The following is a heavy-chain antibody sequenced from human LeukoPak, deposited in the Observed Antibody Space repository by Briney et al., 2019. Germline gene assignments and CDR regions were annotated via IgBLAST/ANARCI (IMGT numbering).Heavy chain of an antibody. CDR1: GYNFKGYY. D-gene: IGHD6-13*01. CDR3: ARGRAGSSWYGSALFHRRMANWFDP. J-gene: IGHJ5*02. Sequence: WASVKVSCKASGYNFKGYYIYWVRQAPGQGLEWMGWINTGNGNTKYSQEFQGRVTITRDTSASTVYMELSSLRSEDTAVYYCARGRAGSSWYGSALFHRRMANWFDPWGQGTLVTVSS. V-gene: IGHV1/OR15-3*02. CDR2: INTGNGNT.